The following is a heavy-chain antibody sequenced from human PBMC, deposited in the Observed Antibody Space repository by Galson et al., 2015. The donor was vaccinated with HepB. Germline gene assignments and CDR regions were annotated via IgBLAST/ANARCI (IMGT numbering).Heavy chain of an antibody. CDR1: GYSFTSYW. CDR3: ARHHTIFGVVPHWFDP. Sequence: QSGAEVKKPGESLKISCKGSGYSFTSYWIGWVRQMPGKGLEWMGIIYPGDSNTRYSPSFQGQVTISADKSISTAYLQWSSLKASDTAMYYCARHHTIFGVVPHWFDPWGQGTLVTVSS. V-gene: IGHV5-51*01. J-gene: IGHJ5*02. CDR2: IYPGDSNT. D-gene: IGHD3-3*01.